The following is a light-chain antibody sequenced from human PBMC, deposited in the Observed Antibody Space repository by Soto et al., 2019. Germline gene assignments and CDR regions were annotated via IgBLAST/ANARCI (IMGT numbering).Light chain of an antibody. J-gene: IGKJ5*01. CDR1: QSLLQSNGYNY. CDR3: MQALQTPLT. Sequence: DIVMTQSPLSLPVTPGEPASISCRSSQSLLQSNGYNYLDWYLQKPGQSPQLLIYLGSNRASGVPDRFSGSGSGTDFTLKISRVEAEDVGVYYCMQALQTPLTCGQGTRLEIK. CDR2: LGS. V-gene: IGKV2-28*01.